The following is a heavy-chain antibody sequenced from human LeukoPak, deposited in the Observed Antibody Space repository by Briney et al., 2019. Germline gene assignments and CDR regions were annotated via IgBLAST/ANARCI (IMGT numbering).Heavy chain of an antibody. CDR3: ARHVRGVVVAATLLGWYFDL. V-gene: IGHV4-39*01. Sequence: SQTLSLTCTVSGGSISSSSYYWGWIRQPPGTGLEWIGSIYYSGSTYYNPSLKSRVTISVDTSKNQFSLKLSSVTAADTAVYYCARHVRGVVVAATLLGWYFDLWGRGTLVTVSS. D-gene: IGHD2-15*01. CDR1: GGSISSSSYY. J-gene: IGHJ2*01. CDR2: IYYSGST.